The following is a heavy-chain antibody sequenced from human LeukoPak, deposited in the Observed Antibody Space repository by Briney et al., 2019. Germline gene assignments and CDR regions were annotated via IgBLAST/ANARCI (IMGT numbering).Heavy chain of an antibody. D-gene: IGHD4-11*01. J-gene: IGHJ4*02. Sequence: PGGSLRLSCAASAFTFSSYAMSWVRQAPGRGLEGVSAISGSYGSTYYADSVKGRFTISRDNSKNTLFLQMNSLRAEDTAVYYCAKPPLYSNYVVYWGQGTLVTVSS. CDR2: ISGSYGST. CDR1: AFTFSSYA. CDR3: AKPPLYSNYVVY. V-gene: IGHV3-23*01.